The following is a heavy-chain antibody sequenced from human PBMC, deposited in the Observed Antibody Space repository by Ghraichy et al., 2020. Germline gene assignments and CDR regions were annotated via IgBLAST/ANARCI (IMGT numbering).Heavy chain of an antibody. D-gene: IGHD4-11*01. CDR3: ARLRRTVTTYYYYYGMDV. V-gene: IGHV4-34*01. J-gene: IGHJ6*02. CDR2: INHSGST. CDR1: GGSFSGYY. Sequence: SETLSLTCAVYGGSFSGYYWSWIRQPPGKGLEWIGEINHSGSTNYNPSLKSRVTISVDTSKNQFSLKLSSVTAADTAVYYCARLRRTVTTYYYYYGMDVWGQGTTVTVSS.